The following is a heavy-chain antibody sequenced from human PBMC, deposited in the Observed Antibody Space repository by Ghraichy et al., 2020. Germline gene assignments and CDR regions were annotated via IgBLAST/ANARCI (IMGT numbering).Heavy chain of an antibody. Sequence: SETLSLTCTVSGDSISTYYWSWIRQPPGKGLEWIAYISYSGSANYNPSLKSRVTISVDTSKNQFSLKLSSVTAADTAVYYCARDFGAIQHAFDIWGQGTMVTVSS. CDR3: ARDFGAIQHAFDI. V-gene: IGHV4-59*01. CDR1: GDSISTYY. J-gene: IGHJ3*02. CDR2: ISYSGSA. D-gene: IGHD1-1*01.